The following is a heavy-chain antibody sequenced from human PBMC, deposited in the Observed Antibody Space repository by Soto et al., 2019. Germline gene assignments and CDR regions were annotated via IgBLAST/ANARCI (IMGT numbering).Heavy chain of an antibody. J-gene: IGHJ5*02. V-gene: IGHV3-7*01. CDR1: GFTFSSYW. CDR2: IKQDGSEK. Sequence: EVQLVESGGGLVQPGGSLRLSCAASGFTFSSYWMSWVRQAPGKGLEWVANIKQDGSEKYYVDSVKGRFTISRDNAKNSLYLQIHSLRAEDTAVYYCARAGYYGSGSSGANWFDPWGQGTLVTVSS. CDR3: ARAGYYGSGSSGANWFDP. D-gene: IGHD3-10*01.